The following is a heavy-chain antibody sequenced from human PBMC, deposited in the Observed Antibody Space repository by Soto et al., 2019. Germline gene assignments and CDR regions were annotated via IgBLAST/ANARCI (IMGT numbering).Heavy chain of an antibody. J-gene: IGHJ6*02. CDR3: TRSQGSSTSLEIYYYYYYGMDV. V-gene: IGHV1-69*01. CDR1: GGTFGSYA. CDR2: IIPIPGTA. Sequence: QVQLVQSGAEVKKPGSSVKVSCKASGGTFGSYAISWVRQAPGQGVEWMGGIIPIPGTANYAQKFQGRVTIAADESTSTAYMELSSPRSEDTAVYYCTRSQGSSTSLEIYYYYYYGMDVWGQGTTVTVSS. D-gene: IGHD2-2*01.